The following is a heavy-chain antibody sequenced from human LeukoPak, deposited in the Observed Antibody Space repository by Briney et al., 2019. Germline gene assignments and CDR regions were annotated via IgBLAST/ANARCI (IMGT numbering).Heavy chain of an antibody. D-gene: IGHD1-26*01. CDR2: TSGSGGST. J-gene: IGHJ4*02. V-gene: IGHV3-23*01. CDR3: AKMSGTFRPLDY. Sequence: GGSLRLSCAASGFTFTNAWMNWVRQAPGKGLEWVSTTSGSGGSTYYADTVKGRFTISRDNSKNTLYLQMNSLRVEDTAVYYCAKMSGTFRPLDYWGQGTLVTVSS. CDR1: GFTFTNAW.